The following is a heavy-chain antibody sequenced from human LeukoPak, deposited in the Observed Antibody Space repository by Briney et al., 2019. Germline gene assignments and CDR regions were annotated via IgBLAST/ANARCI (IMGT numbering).Heavy chain of an antibody. Sequence: PGGSLRLSCAASGFTFSSYAMSWVRQAPGKGLEWVSAISGSGGSTYYADPVKGRFTISRDNSKNTLYLQMNSLRAEDTAVYYCAKVSIAAWYYYYGMDVWGQGTTVTVSS. CDR2: ISGSGGST. V-gene: IGHV3-23*01. J-gene: IGHJ6*01. D-gene: IGHD6-6*01. CDR3: AKVSIAAWYYYYGMDV. CDR1: GFTFSSYA.